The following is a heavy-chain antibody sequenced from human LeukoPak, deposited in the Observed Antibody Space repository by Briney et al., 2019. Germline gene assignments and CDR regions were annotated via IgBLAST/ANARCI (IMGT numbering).Heavy chain of an antibody. Sequence: SETLSLTCTVSGDSISSSCWSWIRQPPGKGLEWIGHIYYSGSTNYNPSLKSRVTISVTKNQFSLKLSSVTAADTAVYFCARSAAGLSYGMDVWGQGTTVAVSS. D-gene: IGHD6-13*01. CDR1: GDSISSSC. CDR3: ARSAAGLSYGMDV. CDR2: IYYSGST. V-gene: IGHV4-59*08. J-gene: IGHJ6*02.